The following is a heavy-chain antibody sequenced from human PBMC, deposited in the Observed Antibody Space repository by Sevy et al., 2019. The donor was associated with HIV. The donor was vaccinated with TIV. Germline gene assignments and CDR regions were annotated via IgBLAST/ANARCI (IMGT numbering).Heavy chain of an antibody. CDR3: ARHVTNVGHRISTRAFDI. CDR2: ISSSSRTI. Sequence: GGSLRLSCAASGFTFSNYSMTWVRQAPGKGLEWISYISSSSRTIYNADSVKGRFTISRDNAKNSLYLQMNSLRDEDTAVYYCARHVTNVGHRISTRAFDIWGQGTMVTVS. V-gene: IGHV3-48*02. J-gene: IGHJ3*02. CDR1: GFTFSNYS. D-gene: IGHD1-26*01.